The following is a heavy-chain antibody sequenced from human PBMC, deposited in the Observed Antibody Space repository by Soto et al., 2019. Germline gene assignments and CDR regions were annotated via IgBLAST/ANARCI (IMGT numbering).Heavy chain of an antibody. CDR1: GYTFTSDA. Sequence: ASVKVSCKASGYTFTSDAISWVRQAPGQGLEWMGWITAYNGNTNYAQKFQGRVTMTTDTSTSTAYMELRSLRSDDTAVYYCARRASGWFLDVWGQGTTVTVSS. CDR2: ITAYNGNT. J-gene: IGHJ6*02. D-gene: IGHD6-19*01. V-gene: IGHV1-18*01. CDR3: ARRASGWFLDV.